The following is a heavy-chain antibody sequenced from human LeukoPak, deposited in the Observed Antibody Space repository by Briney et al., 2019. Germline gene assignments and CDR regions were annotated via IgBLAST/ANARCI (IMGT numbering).Heavy chain of an antibody. D-gene: IGHD5-18*01. J-gene: IGHJ4*02. CDR1: GGSISSYY. Sequence: SETLSLTCTVSGGSISSYYWSWIRQHPGKGLEWIGYIYYSGSTYYNPSLKSRVTISVDTSKNQFSLKLSSVTAADTAVYYCARTPDTAMVYYFDYWGQGTLVTVSS. CDR2: IYYSGST. V-gene: IGHV4-59*06. CDR3: ARTPDTAMVYYFDY.